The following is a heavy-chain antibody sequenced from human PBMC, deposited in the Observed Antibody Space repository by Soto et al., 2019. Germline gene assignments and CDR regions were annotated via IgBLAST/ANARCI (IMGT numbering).Heavy chain of an antibody. J-gene: IGHJ6*02. CDR1: GFTFSNNA. V-gene: IGHV3-23*01. D-gene: IGHD1-7*01. CDR3: AKGGGLELHWLQGYAMDV. Sequence: EVQLLESGGGLVQPGGSLRVSCAASGFTFSNNAMTWVRQAPGKGLEWVSTIVGSGDVTYYADSVKGRFTISRDNSKNTVFLQMNSLRVEDTAVFYCAKGGGLELHWLQGYAMDVWGQGTTVTVSS. CDR2: IVGSGDVT.